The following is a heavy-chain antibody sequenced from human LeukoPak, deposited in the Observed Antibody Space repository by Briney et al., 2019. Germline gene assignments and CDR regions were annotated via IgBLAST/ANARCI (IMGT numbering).Heavy chain of an antibody. CDR2: IAPGGVTT. V-gene: IGHV3-23*01. J-gene: IGHJ4*02. CDR3: AIMHGYYDGSGYWVQ. CDR1: GFTFTSYA. D-gene: IGHD3-22*01. Sequence: PGGSLRLSCAASGFTFTSYAMSWVRQAPGKGLEWVSFIAPGGVTTSYADSVKGRFTISRDNPGKTLYMQMNRLRDEDTALYYCAIMHGYYDGSGYWVQWGQGALVTVSS.